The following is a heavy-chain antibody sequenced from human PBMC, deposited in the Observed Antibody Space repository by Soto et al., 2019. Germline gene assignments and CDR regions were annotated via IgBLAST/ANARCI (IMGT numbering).Heavy chain of an antibody. CDR3: AREIAVVAATQTTPYYYGMDV. J-gene: IGHJ6*02. Sequence: GGSLRVACAASGFTVSSNYMSWVRQAPGKGLEWVSVIYSGGSTYYADSVKGRFTISRDNSKNTLYLQMNSLRAEDTAVYYCAREIAVVAATQTTPYYYGMDVWGQGTTVTVSS. CDR1: GFTVSSNY. V-gene: IGHV3-53*01. CDR2: IYSGGST. D-gene: IGHD2-15*01.